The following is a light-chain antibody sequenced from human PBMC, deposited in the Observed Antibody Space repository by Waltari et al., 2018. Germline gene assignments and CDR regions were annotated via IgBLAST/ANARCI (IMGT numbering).Light chain of an antibody. CDR2: RAS. CDR3: QQHGTLPAT. Sequence: EIVLTQSPGTASLSPGERVTLSCRASQSVCSSSLAWYQQKPGQAPRLVIYRASRRATGIPDRFSGSGAGTDFSLTISRLEREDFAVYYCQQHGTLPATFGQGTKVEIK. V-gene: IGKV3-20*01. CDR1: QSVCSSS. J-gene: IGKJ1*01.